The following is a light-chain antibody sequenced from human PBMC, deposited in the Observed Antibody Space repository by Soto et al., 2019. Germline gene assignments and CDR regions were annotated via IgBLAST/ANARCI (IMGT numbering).Light chain of an antibody. CDR3: QQYDIDSA. CDR1: QSVSTN. J-gene: IGKJ4*01. V-gene: IGKV3-15*01. CDR2: AAS. Sequence: EIVMTQSPATLSMSPGERATLSCRASQSVSTNLAWYPQTPGQAPRLLIYAASTRATGIPARFSGSGSGTEFTLTIGSLQSEDFAVYYCQQYDIDSAFGGGTKVEIK.